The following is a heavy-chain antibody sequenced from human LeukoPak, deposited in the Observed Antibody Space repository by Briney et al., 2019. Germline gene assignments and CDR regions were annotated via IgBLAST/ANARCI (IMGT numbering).Heavy chain of an antibody. CDR1: GYTFTGYY. CDR2: INPNSGGT. CDR3: AREVSVLSSSWPYFDY. Sequence: GASVKVSCKASGYTFTGYYMHWVRQAPGQGLEWMGWINPNSGGTNYAQKFQGRVTMTRDTSISTAYMELSRLRSDDTAVYYCAREVSVLSSSWPYFDYWGQGTLVTVSS. V-gene: IGHV1-2*02. J-gene: IGHJ4*02. D-gene: IGHD6-13*01.